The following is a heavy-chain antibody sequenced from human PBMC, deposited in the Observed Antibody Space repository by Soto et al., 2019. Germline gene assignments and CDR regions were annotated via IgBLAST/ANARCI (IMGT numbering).Heavy chain of an antibody. V-gene: IGHV1-18*01. CDR1: GYTFTNYG. J-gene: IGHJ4*02. D-gene: IGHD1-1*01. CDR2: INTDNGNT. Sequence: QVQLVQSGAEVKKPGASVRVSCKASGYTFTNYGVRWVRQAPGQGLERMGWINTDNGNTNYEQKFQGRVTATTDTTTTTADMELRSRLADETAVYYCATGADTTYCDYWGQGTLVTVSS. CDR3: ATGADTTYCDY.